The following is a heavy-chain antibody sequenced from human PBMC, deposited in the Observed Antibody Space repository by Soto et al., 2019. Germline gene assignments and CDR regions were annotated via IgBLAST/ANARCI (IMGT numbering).Heavy chain of an antibody. Sequence: QVQLVQSGAEVKAPGASVKVACKTSGYTFTNYFVHWVRQAPGQGLEWMGAINPGNRITNYALKFQGRFTMTRDTSTNTVYLELSSLRSEDTAVYSCAKDPNYYDFWAGSYYYHGMDVWGQGTTVTVSS. CDR1: GYTFTNYF. J-gene: IGHJ6*02. V-gene: IGHV1-46*01. CDR3: AKDPNYYDFWAGSYYYHGMDV. CDR2: INPGNRIT. D-gene: IGHD3-3*01.